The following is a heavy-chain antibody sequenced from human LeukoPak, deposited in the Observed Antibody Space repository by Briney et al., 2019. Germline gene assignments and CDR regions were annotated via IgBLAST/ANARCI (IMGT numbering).Heavy chain of an antibody. D-gene: IGHD2-8*01. CDR2: ISGSGGST. CDR3: AKTHIVLMVYFDY. J-gene: IGHJ4*02. V-gene: IGHV3-23*01. Sequence: GGSLRLSCAASGFTFSSYSMNWVRQAPGKGLEWVSAISGSGGSTYYADSVKGRFTISRDNSKNTLYLQMNSLRAEDTAVYYCAKTHIVLMVYFDYWGQGTLVTVSS. CDR1: GFTFSSYS.